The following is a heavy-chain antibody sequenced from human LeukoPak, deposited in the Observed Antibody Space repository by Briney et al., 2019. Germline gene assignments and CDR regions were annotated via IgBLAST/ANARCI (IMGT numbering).Heavy chain of an antibody. CDR1: GGSISSNSYF. CDR2: IYYTGST. CDR3: ARGVDYYGV. J-gene: IGHJ4*02. D-gene: IGHD3-10*01. V-gene: IGHV4-39*01. Sequence: SETLSLTCTVSGGSISSNSYFWGWIRQPPGKGLEWIGSIYYTGSTYYNPSLKSRVTMSVDTSKNQFSLKLSSVTAADTAVYYCARGVDYYGVWGQGTLVTVSS.